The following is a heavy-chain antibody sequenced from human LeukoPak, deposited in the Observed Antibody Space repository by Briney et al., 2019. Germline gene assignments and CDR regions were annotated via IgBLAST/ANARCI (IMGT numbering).Heavy chain of an antibody. CDR2: INHSGST. CDR1: GGSFSGYY. J-gene: IGHJ4*02. V-gene: IGHV4-34*01. D-gene: IGHD1-14*01. Sequence: SETLSLTCAVYGGSFSGYYWSWIRQPPGKGLEWIGEINHSGSTNYNPSLKSRVTISVDTSKNQFSLKLSSVTAADTAVYYCASRGTTELTPFDYWGQGTLVTVSS. CDR3: ASRGTTELTPFDY.